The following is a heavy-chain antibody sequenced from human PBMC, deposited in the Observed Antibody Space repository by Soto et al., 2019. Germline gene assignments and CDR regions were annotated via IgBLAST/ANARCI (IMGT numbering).Heavy chain of an antibody. D-gene: IGHD1-1*01. CDR1: GYMFASYG. CDR3: ARERGAYKYFDH. J-gene: IGHJ4*02. Sequence: QVQLVQSGAEVKKPGASVKVSCKVSGYMFASYGISWARQAPGQGLEWMGWINTYNGNINYAQKFQGRVTMTTDTSTSTAYMELRGLGSDDTALYYCARERGAYKYFDHWGQGTLVTVSS. CDR2: INTYNGNI. V-gene: IGHV1-18*01.